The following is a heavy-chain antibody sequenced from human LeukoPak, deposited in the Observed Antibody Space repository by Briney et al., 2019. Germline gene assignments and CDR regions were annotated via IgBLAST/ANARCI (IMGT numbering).Heavy chain of an antibody. CDR3: ARDRDSSGWYFDY. CDR1: GGSISSGGYY. D-gene: IGHD6-19*01. CDR2: IYYSGST. J-gene: IGHJ4*02. V-gene: IGHV4-31*03. Sequence: SETLSLTCTVSGGSISSGGYYWSWLRQHPGKGLEWIGYIYYSGSTYYNPSLKSRVTISVDTSKNQFSLKLSSVTAADTAVYYCARDRDSSGWYFDYWGQGTLVTVSS.